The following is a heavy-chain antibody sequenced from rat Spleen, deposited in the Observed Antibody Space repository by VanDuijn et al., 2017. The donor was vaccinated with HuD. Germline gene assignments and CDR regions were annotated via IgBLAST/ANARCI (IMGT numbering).Heavy chain of an antibody. CDR1: GFTFSNCD. J-gene: IGHJ3*01. V-gene: IGHV5-20*01. Sequence: EVQLVESGGGLVQPGRSLKLSCAASGFTFSNCDMAWVRQAPKKGLEWVAYISYNGGSTYYRDSVKGRFTISRDNAKSTLYLQMDSLRSEDTATYYCTAYSGPNWFAYWGQGTLVTVSS. D-gene: IGHD1-1*01. CDR2: ISYNGGST. CDR3: TAYSGPNWFAY.